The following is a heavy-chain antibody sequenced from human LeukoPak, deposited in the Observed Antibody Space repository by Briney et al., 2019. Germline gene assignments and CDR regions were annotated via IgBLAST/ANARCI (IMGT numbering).Heavy chain of an antibody. J-gene: IGHJ3*02. CDR2: IYHSGST. V-gene: IGHV4-38-2*02. D-gene: IGHD3-16*02. CDR1: GFSISSGYY. CDR3: AKIGRSLDAFDI. Sequence: SETLSLTGTVSGFSISSGYYWGWIRQPPGKGLEWIGSIYHSGSTYYNPSLKSRVTISVDTSENQFSLKLSSVTAADTAVYYCAKIGRSLDAFDIWGQGTMVTVSS.